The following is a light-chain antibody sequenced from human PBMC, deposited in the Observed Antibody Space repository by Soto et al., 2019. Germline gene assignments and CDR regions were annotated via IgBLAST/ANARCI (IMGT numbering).Light chain of an antibody. Sequence: EIVMTHSPGTLSLSPGERATLSCRASQSVSRYLGWYQQKPGQAPRLLIYDASNRATGIPARFSGSGSGTDFTLTISSLEPEDFAVYYCQQRSKWPLTFGGGTKVETK. CDR3: QQRSKWPLT. CDR2: DAS. J-gene: IGKJ4*01. V-gene: IGKV3-11*01. CDR1: QSVSRY.